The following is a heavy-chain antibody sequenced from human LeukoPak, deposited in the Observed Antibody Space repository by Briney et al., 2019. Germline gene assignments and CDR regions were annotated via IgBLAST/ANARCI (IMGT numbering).Heavy chain of an antibody. D-gene: IGHD2-2*01. CDR2: ISGSGGST. Sequence: GGSLRLSCAASGFTFSSYAMSWVRQAPGKGLEWVSAISGSGGSTYYADSVKGRFTISRDNSKNTLYLQMNSLRAEDTAVYYCATDIVVVPAAMYWGQGTLVTVSS. CDR3: ATDIVVVPAAMY. CDR1: GFTFSSYA. V-gene: IGHV3-23*01. J-gene: IGHJ4*02.